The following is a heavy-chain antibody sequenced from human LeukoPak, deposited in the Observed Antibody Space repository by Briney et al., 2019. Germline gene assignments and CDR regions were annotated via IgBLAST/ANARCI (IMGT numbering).Heavy chain of an antibody. Sequence: KGLEWISYLSPSAYSTYSVDSVKGRFSISRDNAKNSLYPQMNSLVLQDTGISYCGRGKRRFDIWGQGTLVTVSS. CDR3: GRGKRRFDI. CDR2: LSPSAYST. V-gene: IGHV3-11*01. J-gene: IGHJ4*02.